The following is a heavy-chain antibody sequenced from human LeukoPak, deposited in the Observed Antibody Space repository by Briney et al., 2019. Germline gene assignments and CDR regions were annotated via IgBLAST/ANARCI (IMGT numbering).Heavy chain of an antibody. Sequence: PSETLSLTCTVSGDSISSGGYYWSWIRQPPGKGLEWIGYIYHSGSTYYNPSLKSRVTISVDTSKNQFSLRLSSVTAADTAVYFCARGRGYENWGGYYYYGMDVWGPGTTVTVSS. V-gene: IGHV4-61*08. D-gene: IGHD5-12*01. CDR2: IYHSGST. CDR1: GDSISSGGYY. CDR3: ARGRGYENWGGYYYYGMDV. J-gene: IGHJ6*02.